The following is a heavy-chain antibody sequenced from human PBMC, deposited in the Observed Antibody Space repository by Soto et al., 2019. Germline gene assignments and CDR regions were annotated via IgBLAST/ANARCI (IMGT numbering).Heavy chain of an antibody. CDR2: MNPNSGNT. J-gene: IGHJ3*01. V-gene: IGHV1-8*01. D-gene: IGHD6-19*01. CDR3: AISSGWPHGACDL. CDR1: GYTFTSYD. Sequence: ASVKVSCKASGYTFTSYDINWVRQATGQGLEWMGWMNPNSGNTGYAQKFQGRVTMTRNTSISTAYMELSSLRSEDTAVYYCAISSGWPHGACDLWRQGTMVTVS.